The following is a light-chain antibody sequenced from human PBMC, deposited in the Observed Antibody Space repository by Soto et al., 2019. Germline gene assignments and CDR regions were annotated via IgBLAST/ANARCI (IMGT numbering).Light chain of an antibody. CDR3: QKYNSALWT. V-gene: IGKV1-27*01. Sequence: DIQMTQSPSSLSASVGDRVTITCRASQGISNYLAWYQQKPGKVPKLLIYAASTLQSGVPSRFSGSGSGTDFTLTISSLQPKDVATDYCQKYNSALWTFGQGTKVEIK. CDR2: AAS. J-gene: IGKJ1*01. CDR1: QGISNY.